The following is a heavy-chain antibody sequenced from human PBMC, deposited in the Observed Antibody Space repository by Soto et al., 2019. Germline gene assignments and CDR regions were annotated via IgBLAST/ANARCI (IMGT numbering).Heavy chain of an antibody. J-gene: IGHJ6*03. CDR1: GYSLTDNG. CDR3: ARVYGYYYYYMDV. CDR2: ISPDSGKT. V-gene: IGHV1-8*01. Sequence: ASVKVSCKSSGYSLTDNGITWVRQASGQGLEYVGWISPDSGKTDYAQKFQGRVTMTRDTSINTVYMELSSLRSDDTAVYYCARVYGYYYYYMDVWGKGTTVTVSS. D-gene: IGHD2-8*01.